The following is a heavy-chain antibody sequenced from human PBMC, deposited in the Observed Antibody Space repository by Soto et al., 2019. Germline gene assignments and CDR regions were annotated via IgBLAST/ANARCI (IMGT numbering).Heavy chain of an antibody. CDR3: STRAYDANGYYRFDP. V-gene: IGHV4-61*01. D-gene: IGHD3-22*01. Sequence: PSETLSLTCAVSGGSVSSGSYYWTWIRQPPGRGLEWIGYIYYTGTTDSNPSLKSRVTISLDTSKNQFSLTLSAVTAADTAMYYCSTRAYDANGYYRFDPWGQGTLVTVSS. CDR1: GGSVSSGSYY. J-gene: IGHJ5*01. CDR2: IYYTGTT.